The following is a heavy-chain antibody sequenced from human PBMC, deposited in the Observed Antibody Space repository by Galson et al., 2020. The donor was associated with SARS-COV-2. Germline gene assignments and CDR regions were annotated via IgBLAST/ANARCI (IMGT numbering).Heavy chain of an antibody. V-gene: IGHV4-34*01. J-gene: IGHJ4*02. D-gene: IGHD4-17*01. CDR3: ARRYYGGNTPLVY. CDR2: IDHGGST. CDR1: GGSFYAYY. Sequence: SETLSITCVVYGGSFYAYYWTWLRQPPGKGLEWIGEIDHGGSTNYNPSLKSRVTISVDTSKNQFSLKLSSVTAADTAVYYCARRYYGGNTPLVYWGQGALVTVSS.